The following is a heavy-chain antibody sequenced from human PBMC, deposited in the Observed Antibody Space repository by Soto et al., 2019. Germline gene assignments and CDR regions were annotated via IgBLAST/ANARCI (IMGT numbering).Heavy chain of an antibody. D-gene: IGHD1-26*01. Sequence: QVPLVQSGAEVKRPGSSVKVSCKASGGIFSSYAIIWLRQAPGQGLEWMGAVIPILGQPYYAPTLQGRVTITADEAGRTAYMELSSLRSEDTAVYLWVRVGGVGAPPGADYWGEGALVTVSS. J-gene: IGHJ4*02. CDR2: VIPILGQP. CDR1: GGIFSSYA. CDR3: VRVGGVGAPPGADY. V-gene: IGHV1-69*01.